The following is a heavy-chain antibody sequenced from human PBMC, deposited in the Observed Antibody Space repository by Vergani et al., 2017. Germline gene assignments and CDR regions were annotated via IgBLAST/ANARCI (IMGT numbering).Heavy chain of an antibody. CDR1: GGSISSGSYY. D-gene: IGHD6-6*01. CDR2: IYTSGST. V-gene: IGHV4-61*02. J-gene: IGHJ6*02. CDR3: ARSRSIAARQGGMDV. Sequence: QVQLQESGPGLVKPSQTLSLTCTVSGGSISSGSYYWSWIRQPAGKGLEWIGRIYTSGSTNYNPPLKSRVTISVDTSKNQFSLKLSSVTAADTAVYYCARSRSIAARQGGMDVWGQGP.